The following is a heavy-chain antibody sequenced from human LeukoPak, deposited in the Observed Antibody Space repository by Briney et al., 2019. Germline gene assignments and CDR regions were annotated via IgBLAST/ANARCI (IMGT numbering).Heavy chain of an antibody. J-gene: IGHJ4*02. CDR1: GYTFTSYD. CDR3: ARAYYDFWSGYSTFSDY. D-gene: IGHD3-3*01. V-gene: IGHV1-8*03. Sequence: ASVKVFCKASGYTFTSYDINWVRQATGQGLEWMGWMNPNSGNTGYAQKFQGRVTITRNTSISTAYMELSSLGSEDTAVYYCARAYYDFWSGYSTFSDYWGQGTLVTVPS. CDR2: MNPNSGNT.